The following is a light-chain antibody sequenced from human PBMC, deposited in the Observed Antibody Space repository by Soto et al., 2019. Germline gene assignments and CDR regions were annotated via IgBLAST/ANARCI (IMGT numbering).Light chain of an antibody. Sequence: VLTQSPGTLSLSPGDRASLSCRASQSVSSYLAWYQQKPGQAPRLLIYDASNRAAGIPARFSGSGSGTDFTLTIIGPEHEDIAVCQWRQRWHWTTFGQGTRLEIK. CDR2: DAS. V-gene: IGKV3-11*01. CDR3: RQRWHWTT. J-gene: IGKJ5*01. CDR1: QSVSSY.